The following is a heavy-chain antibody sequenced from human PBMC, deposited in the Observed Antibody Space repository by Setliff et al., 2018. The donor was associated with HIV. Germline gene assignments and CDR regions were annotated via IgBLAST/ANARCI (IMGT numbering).Heavy chain of an antibody. J-gene: IGHJ3*02. CDR3: ARHGIAARTFDI. CDR2: IYYSGST. Sequence: SETLSLTCTVSGGSIPSSSYYWGWIRQPPGKGLEWIGSIYYSGSTYYNPSLKSRVTISVDTSKNQFSLKLSSVTAADTAVYYCARHGIAARTFDIWGQGTMVTVSS. D-gene: IGHD6-6*01. V-gene: IGHV4-39*01. CDR1: GGSIPSSSYY.